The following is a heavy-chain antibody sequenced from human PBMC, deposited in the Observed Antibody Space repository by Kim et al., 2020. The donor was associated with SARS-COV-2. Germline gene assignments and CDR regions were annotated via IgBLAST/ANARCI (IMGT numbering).Heavy chain of an antibody. V-gene: IGHV3-9*01. CDR2: IFWDRGGA. J-gene: IGHJ6*02. CDR3: VKDIFPGGADV. D-gene: IGHD3-3*01. CDR1: GFTFHDHA. Sequence: GGSLRLSCVASGFTFHDHAMHWVRQAPGKGLEWVSAIFWDRGGAGYADSVRGRFTISRDTAANSVYLQMNSLRTEDTALYYCVKDIFPGGADVWGQGTTVTVSS.